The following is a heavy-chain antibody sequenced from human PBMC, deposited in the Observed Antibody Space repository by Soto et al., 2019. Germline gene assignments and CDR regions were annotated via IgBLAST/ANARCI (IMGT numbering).Heavy chain of an antibody. D-gene: IGHD1-26*01. J-gene: IGHJ4*02. CDR3: AISPPRCIAGATYFFDF. Sequence: GESLKISCKTSGYRFTNYWIGWVRQMPGKGLEWVGIIYPGDSDTRYSPSFQGQVTISADKSISTAYLQWSSLKASDTAMYYCAISPPRCIAGATYFFDFWGQGTQVTVSS. CDR1: GYRFTNYW. CDR2: IYPGDSDT. V-gene: IGHV5-51*01.